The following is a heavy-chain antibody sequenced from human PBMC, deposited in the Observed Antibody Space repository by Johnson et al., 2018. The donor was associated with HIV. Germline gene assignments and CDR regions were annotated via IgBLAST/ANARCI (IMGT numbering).Heavy chain of an antibody. CDR3: ATGSPTVTTNAFDI. D-gene: IGHD4-17*01. CDR2: IYSGGST. V-gene: IGHV3-66*01. CDR1: GFTVSSNY. J-gene: IGHJ3*02. Sequence: VLLVESGGGLVQPGGSLRLSCAASGFTVSSNYMSWVRQAPGKGLEWVSVIYSGGSTYYADYVKGRFTISRDNSKNTLYLQMNSLRAEDTAVYYCATGSPTVTTNAFDIWGQGTMVTVSS.